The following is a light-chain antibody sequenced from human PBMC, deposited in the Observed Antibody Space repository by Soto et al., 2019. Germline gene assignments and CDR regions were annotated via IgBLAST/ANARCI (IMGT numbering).Light chain of an antibody. J-gene: IGKJ1*01. CDR3: HQYNSYPWT. Sequence: DIQMTHSPSTLSASVGDRVTITCRASQSISSWLAWYQQKPGKAPNLLIYEASSLRSGVPSRFSGSGSGTEFTLTLSSLQPDDFAAYYCHQYNSYPWTFGQGTRVEIK. V-gene: IGKV1-5*03. CDR2: EAS. CDR1: QSISSW.